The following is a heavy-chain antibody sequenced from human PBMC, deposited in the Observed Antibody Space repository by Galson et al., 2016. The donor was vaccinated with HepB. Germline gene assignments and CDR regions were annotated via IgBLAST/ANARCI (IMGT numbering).Heavy chain of an antibody. V-gene: IGHV3-21*01. CDR3: ARGSRTVQREDNFDY. CDR1: GFTFSTYN. CDR2: ISTSSSHM. Sequence: SLRLSCAASGFTFSTYNMNWVRQAPGKGLEWVSSISTSSSHMYYADSVRGRFTISRDNAKSSLYLQMNSLRDEDTAVYYCARGSRTVQREDNFDYWGQGTLVTVSS. D-gene: IGHD1-1*01. J-gene: IGHJ4*02.